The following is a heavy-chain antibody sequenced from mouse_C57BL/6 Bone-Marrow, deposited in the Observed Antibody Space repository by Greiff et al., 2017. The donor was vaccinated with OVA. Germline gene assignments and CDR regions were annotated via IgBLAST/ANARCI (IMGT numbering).Heavy chain of an antibody. V-gene: IGHV14-2*01. D-gene: IGHD3-3*01. CDR3: ARSRGNYWYFEV. CDR2: IDPEDGDT. Sequence: EVQLVESGAELVKPGASVKLSCTASGFNITDSYMHWVKQRTEQGLEWIGRIDPEDGDTKYAPKFQGKATLTADTSSNTAYLQLSSLTSEDTAVYYCARSRGNYWYFEVWGTGTTVTVSS. CDR1: GFNITDSY. J-gene: IGHJ1*03.